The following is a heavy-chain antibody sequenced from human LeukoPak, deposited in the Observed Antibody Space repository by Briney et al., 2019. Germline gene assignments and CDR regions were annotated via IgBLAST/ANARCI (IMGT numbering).Heavy chain of an antibody. J-gene: IGHJ6*02. CDR1: GGSISSYY. CDR3: ARALTTFDYYYGMDV. CDR2: IYYSGST. Sequence: SETLSLTCTVSGGSISSYYWSWIRQPPGKGLEWIGYIYYSGSTNYNPSLKSRVTISVDTSKNQFSLKLSSVTAADTAVYYCARALTTFDYYYGMDVWGQGTTVTVSS. D-gene: IGHD2/OR15-2a*01. V-gene: IGHV4-59*01.